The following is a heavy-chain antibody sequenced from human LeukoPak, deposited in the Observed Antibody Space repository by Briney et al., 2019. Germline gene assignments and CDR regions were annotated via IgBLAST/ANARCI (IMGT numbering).Heavy chain of an antibody. CDR1: GYTFTSNY. V-gene: IGHV1-46*01. J-gene: IGHJ6*03. D-gene: IGHD3-9*01. Sequence: ASVKVSCKAFGYTFTSNYMHWVRQAPGQGPEWMGVISPSGGSTTYAQKFQGRVTLTRDMSTTTDYLELSSLISEDTAVYYCTKVSADLRYFDWLFDYYYMVVWGKGTTVTISS. CDR3: TKVSADLRYFDWLFDYYYMVV. CDR2: ISPSGGST.